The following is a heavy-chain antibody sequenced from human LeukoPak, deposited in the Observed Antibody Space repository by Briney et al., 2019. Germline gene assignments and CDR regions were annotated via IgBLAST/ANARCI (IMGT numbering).Heavy chain of an antibody. CDR3: LAAAGTIG. V-gene: IGHV3-74*01. J-gene: IGHJ4*02. CDR2: VNNDGSTT. D-gene: IGHD6-13*01. CDR1: GFTFSSYW. Sequence: GGSLRLSCAASGFTFSSYWMHWVRQAPGKGLVWVSRVNNDGSTTNYADSVKGRFTISRDNTKNTLYLQMNSLRAGDTAAYFCLAAAGTIGWGQGTLVTVSS.